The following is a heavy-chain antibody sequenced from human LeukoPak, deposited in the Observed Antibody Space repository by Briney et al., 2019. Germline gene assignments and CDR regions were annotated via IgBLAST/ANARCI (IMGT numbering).Heavy chain of an antibody. J-gene: IGHJ4*02. CDR2: IYHSGST. V-gene: IGHV4-30-2*01. Sequence: PSETLSLTCAVSGGSISSGGYSWSWIRQPPGKGLEWIGYIYHSGSTYYNPSLKSRVTISVDRSKNRFSLKLSSVTAADTAVYYCAREGPSGSLDYWGQGTLVTVSS. CDR1: GGSISSGGYS. D-gene: IGHD1-26*01. CDR3: AREGPSGSLDY.